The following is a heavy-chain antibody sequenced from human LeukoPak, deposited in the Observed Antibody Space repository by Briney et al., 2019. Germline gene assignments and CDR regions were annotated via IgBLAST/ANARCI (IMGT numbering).Heavy chain of an antibody. CDR1: GFTFSGST. V-gene: IGHV3-73*01. J-gene: IGHJ4*02. D-gene: IGHD3-22*01. Sequence: GGSLKLSCAASGFTFSGSTMHWVRQASGKGLEWIGRIRSKDYNYATAYAASVKGRFTISRDDSKNMAYLQMNSLRAEDTAVYYCAKASGITMIVVVIQYYFDYWGQGTLVTVSS. CDR2: IRSKDYNYAT. CDR3: AKASGITMIVVVIQYYFDY.